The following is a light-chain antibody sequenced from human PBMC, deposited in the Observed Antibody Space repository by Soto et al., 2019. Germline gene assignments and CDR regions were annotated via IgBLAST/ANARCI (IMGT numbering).Light chain of an antibody. CDR3: CSYAGSSTV. CDR1: NSAVGSYNH. CDR2: EVS. J-gene: IGLJ1*01. V-gene: IGLV2-23*02. Sequence: QPELTRAVSESGSPGQAVTLSCTGTNSAVGSYNHVSWYQQQPGKAPKLMICEVSKRPSGVSNRFAGSKSGNTASLTISGLQAEDEADYYCCSYAGSSTVFGTGTKVTVL.